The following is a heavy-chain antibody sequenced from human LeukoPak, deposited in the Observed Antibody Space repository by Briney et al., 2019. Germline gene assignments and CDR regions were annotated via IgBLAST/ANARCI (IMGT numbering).Heavy chain of an antibody. Sequence: PGGSLRLSCAASGFALSSHWMTWVRQVPGRGPEWVANVNRGGSETYYLDSVKGRFTISRDNSKNTLYLQMDSLRAEDTAVYACVKDHRDSGNYYYYYGMDVWGQGTTVAVSS. J-gene: IGHJ6*02. CDR3: VKDHRDSGNYYYYYGMDV. CDR1: GFALSSHW. CDR2: VNRGGSET. V-gene: IGHV3-7*03. D-gene: IGHD1-26*01.